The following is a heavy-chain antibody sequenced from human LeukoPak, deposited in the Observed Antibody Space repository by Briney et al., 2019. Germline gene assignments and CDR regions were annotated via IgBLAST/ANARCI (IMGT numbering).Heavy chain of an antibody. V-gene: IGHV3-30*04. CDR3: AKSGYCSGGNCGYFDY. J-gene: IGHJ4*02. CDR1: GFTFSNYA. D-gene: IGHD2-15*01. CDR2: ISYDGSNK. Sequence: PGGSLRPSCAASGFTFSNYALHWVRQAPGKGLEWVAVISYDGSNKWYADSVKGRFTISRDNSKNTLFLQMNSLRAEDTAVYYCAKSGYCSGGNCGYFDYWGQGTLVTVSS.